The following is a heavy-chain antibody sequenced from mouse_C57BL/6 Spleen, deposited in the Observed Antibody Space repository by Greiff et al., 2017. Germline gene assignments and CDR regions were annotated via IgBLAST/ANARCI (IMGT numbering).Heavy chain of an antibody. CDR1: GYSITSGYY. CDR3: ARGPPFYAMDY. Sequence: ESGPGLVKPSQSLSLTCSVTGYSITSGYYWNWIRQFPGNKLEWMGYISYDGSNNYNPSLKNRISITRDTSKNQFFLKLNSVTTEDTATYYCARGPPFYAMDYWGQGTSVTVSS. CDR2: ISYDGSN. V-gene: IGHV3-6*01. J-gene: IGHJ4*01.